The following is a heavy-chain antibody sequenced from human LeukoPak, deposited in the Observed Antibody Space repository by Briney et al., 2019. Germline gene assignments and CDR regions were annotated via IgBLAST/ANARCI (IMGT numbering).Heavy chain of an antibody. V-gene: IGHV3-7*01. J-gene: IGHJ4*02. D-gene: IGHD3-10*01. CDR3: SRDLDYGSGSKALDY. CDR1: GFTFRTYW. Sequence: GGSLRLSCAASGFTFRTYWMSWVRQAPGKGLEWVANIKQDGSEKYYVDSVKGRFTISRDNAKNSLYPQMNSLRAEDTAVYYCSRDLDYGSGSKALDYWGQGTLVTVSS. CDR2: IKQDGSEK.